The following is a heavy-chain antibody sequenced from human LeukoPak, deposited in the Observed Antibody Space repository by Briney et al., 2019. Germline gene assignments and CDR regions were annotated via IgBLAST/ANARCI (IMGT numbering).Heavy chain of an antibody. CDR1: GGSISSGVYY. CDR2: IYTSGTT. Sequence: PSETLSLTCTVSGGSISSGVYYWSWIRQPAGKGLEWIGRIYTSGTTNYNSSLKSRVTISVDKSRNQFSLKLSSVTAADTAVYYCARGHRYQMVRGVIITSRPLPRLDYWGQGTLVTVPS. J-gene: IGHJ4*02. V-gene: IGHV4-61*02. D-gene: IGHD3-10*01. CDR3: ARGHRYQMVRGVIITSRPLPRLDY.